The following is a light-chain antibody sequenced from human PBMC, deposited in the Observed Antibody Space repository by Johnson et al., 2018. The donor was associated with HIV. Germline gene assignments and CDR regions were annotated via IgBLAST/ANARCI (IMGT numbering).Light chain of an antibody. V-gene: IGLV1-51*02. J-gene: IGLJ1*01. Sequence: QSVLTQPPSVSAAPGQKVTISCSGSSSNIGNNYVSWYQQLPGTAPKLLIYENNKRPSGIPDRFSGSKSGTSATLGITGLQTGDEADYYCGTWDSSLSKVFGTGTKFTVL. CDR2: ENN. CDR3: GTWDSSLSKV. CDR1: SSNIGNNY.